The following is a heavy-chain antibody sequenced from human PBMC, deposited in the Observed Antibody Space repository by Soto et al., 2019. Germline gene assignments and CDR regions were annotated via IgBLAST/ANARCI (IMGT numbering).Heavy chain of an antibody. J-gene: IGHJ4*02. CDR3: ARIYGGNVDY. CDR2: IYYSGIT. D-gene: IGHD4-17*01. CDR1: GGSISSSIYY. Sequence: SETLSLTCSVSGGSISSSIYYGGGIRQPPGKGLEWIGSIYYSGITYYNPSLKSRVTISVDTSKNQFSLKLSSVTAADTAVYYCARIYGGNVDYWGQGTLVTVSS. V-gene: IGHV4-39*01.